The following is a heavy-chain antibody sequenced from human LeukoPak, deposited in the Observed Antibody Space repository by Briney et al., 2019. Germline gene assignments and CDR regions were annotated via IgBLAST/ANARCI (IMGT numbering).Heavy chain of an antibody. CDR1: CAPMSNYY. D-gene: IGHD5-24*01. J-gene: IGHJ4*02. V-gene: IGHV4-59*01. CDR2: IYYSRST. CDR3: ARSNGYNYY. Sequence: SETLPLTCSVSCAPMSNYYGAWIRQPPGKGLEWIGYIYYSRSTNYNPSLKSRVTISIDTSNNQCSLKVSYVTASVTAVLSCARSNGYNYYWGQGTLVTVSS.